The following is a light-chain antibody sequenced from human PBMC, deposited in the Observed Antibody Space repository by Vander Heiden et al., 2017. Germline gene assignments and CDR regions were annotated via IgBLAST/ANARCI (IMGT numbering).Light chain of an antibody. CDR2: AAS. CDR3: QQSDSSPLYT. V-gene: IGKV1-39*01. Sequence: DIQMTQSPSSLSASVGDRVTITCRASQSISSYLNWYQQKPGKAPNLLIYAASNLQSGVPSRFSGSGYGKDFTLTISSGQPEDFATYYCQQSDSSPLYTFGQGTKLEIK. J-gene: IGKJ2*01. CDR1: QSISSY.